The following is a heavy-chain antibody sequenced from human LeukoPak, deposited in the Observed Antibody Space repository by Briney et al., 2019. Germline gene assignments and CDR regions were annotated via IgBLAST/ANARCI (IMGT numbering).Heavy chain of an antibody. Sequence: ASVKVSCKASGYTFTSYDINWVRQATGQGLEWMGWMNPNRGNTGYAQKFQGRVTITRNTSISTAYMELSSLRSEDTAVYYCARARGYSYGQYYYYYYMDVWGKGTTVTVSS. V-gene: IGHV1-8*03. J-gene: IGHJ6*03. CDR2: MNPNRGNT. CDR3: ARARGYSYGQYYYYYYMDV. CDR1: GYTFTSYD. D-gene: IGHD5-18*01.